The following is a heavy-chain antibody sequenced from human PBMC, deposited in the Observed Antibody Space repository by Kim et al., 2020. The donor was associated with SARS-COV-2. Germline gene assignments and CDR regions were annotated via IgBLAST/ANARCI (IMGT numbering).Heavy chain of an antibody. Sequence: GGSLRLSCAASGFTFSSYAMSWVRQAPGKGLEWVSAISGSGGSTYYADSVKGRFTISRDNSKNTLYMQMNSLRAEDTAVYYCARVQENYYDSSGYSFLPDYWGQGTLVTVSS. CDR2: ISGSGGST. V-gene: IGHV3-23*01. CDR1: GFTFSSYA. J-gene: IGHJ4*02. CDR3: ARVQENYYDSSGYSFLPDY. D-gene: IGHD3-22*01.